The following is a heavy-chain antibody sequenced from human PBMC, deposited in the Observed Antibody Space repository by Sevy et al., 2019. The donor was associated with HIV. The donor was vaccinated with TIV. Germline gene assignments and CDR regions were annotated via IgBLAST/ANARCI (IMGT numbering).Heavy chain of an antibody. Sequence: GRSLRLSCAASGFTFSSYGMHWVRQAPGKGLEWVAVISYDGSNKYYADSVKGRFTISRDNSKNTLYLQMNSLRAEDTAVYYCAKSGGGDYGDFIETNWFDPWGQGTLVTVSS. J-gene: IGHJ5*02. CDR1: GFTFSSYG. V-gene: IGHV3-30*18. CDR2: ISYDGSNK. CDR3: AKSGGGDYGDFIETNWFDP. D-gene: IGHD4-17*01.